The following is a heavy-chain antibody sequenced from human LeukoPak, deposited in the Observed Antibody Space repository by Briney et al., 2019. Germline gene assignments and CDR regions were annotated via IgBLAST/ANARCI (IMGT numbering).Heavy chain of an antibody. CDR3: AREFGDCSSTSCYTVWFDP. D-gene: IGHD2-2*02. CDR1: GDSVSSNSAA. CDR2: TYYRSKWYN. Sequence: SQTLSLTCAISGDSVSSNSAAWNWIRQSPSRGPEWLGRTYYRSKWYNDYAVSVKSRITINPDTSKNQFSLQLNSVTPEDTAVYYCAREFGDCSSTSCYTVWFDPWGQGTLVTVSS. V-gene: IGHV6-1*01. J-gene: IGHJ5*02.